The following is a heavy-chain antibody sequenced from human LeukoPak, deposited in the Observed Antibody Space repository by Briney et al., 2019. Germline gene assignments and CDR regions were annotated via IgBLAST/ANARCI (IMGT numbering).Heavy chain of an antibody. CDR2: NNPNSGGT. CDR1: GYTFTGYY. J-gene: IGHJ6*03. D-gene: IGHD3-22*01. V-gene: IGHV1-2*02. CDR3: ARGGSDYGDYFDYYDSSGYYYMDV. Sequence: ASVKVSCKASGYTFTGYYMHWVRQAPGQGLEWMGWNNPNSGGTNYAQKFQGRVTMTRDTSISTAYMELSRLRSDDTAVYYCARGGSDYGDYFDYYDSSGYYYMDVWGKGTTVTVSS.